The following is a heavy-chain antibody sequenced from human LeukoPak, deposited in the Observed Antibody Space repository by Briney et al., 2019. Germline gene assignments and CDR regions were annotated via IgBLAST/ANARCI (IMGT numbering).Heavy chain of an antibody. CDR3: ARDWRAVADESYYFDY. Sequence: PSQTLSLTCTVSGGSISITGISWNWVRQPPGKGLEWIVCVYHSGSTYLNPSLKSRVTMSVDTSKNQFSLKLSSVTAADTAVYYCARDWRAVADESYYFDYWGQGTLVTVSS. J-gene: IGHJ4*02. V-gene: IGHV4-30-2*01. D-gene: IGHD6-19*01. CDR2: VYHSGST. CDR1: GGSISITGIS.